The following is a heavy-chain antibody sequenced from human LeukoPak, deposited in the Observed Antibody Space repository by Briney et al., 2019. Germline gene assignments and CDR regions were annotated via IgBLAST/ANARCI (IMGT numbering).Heavy chain of an antibody. CDR1: GYSISSGYY. CDR2: IYHSGNT. CDR3: AREGGELQGHPFDY. V-gene: IGHV4-38-2*02. J-gene: IGHJ4*02. D-gene: IGHD1-26*01. Sequence: PSETLSLTCTVSGYSISSGYYWGWIRQPPGKGLEWIGSIYHSGNTYYNPSLKSRVTISVDTSKNQFSLKLSSVTAADTAVYYCAREGGELQGHPFDYWGQGTLVTVSS.